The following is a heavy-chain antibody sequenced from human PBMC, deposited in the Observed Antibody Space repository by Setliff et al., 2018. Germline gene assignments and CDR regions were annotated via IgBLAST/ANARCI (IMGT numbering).Heavy chain of an antibody. CDR1: GGSISSSSYY. CDR3: ARLGSARYDSSGYYPDNWFDP. V-gene: IGHV4-39*01. Sequence: SETLSLTCTVSGGSISSSSYYWGWIRQPPGRGLEWIGSIYYSGGTYYNPSLKSRVTISVDTSKNQFSLKLSSVTAADTAVYYCARLGSARYDSSGYYPDNWFDPWVPETLLVTVSS. D-gene: IGHD3-22*01. J-gene: IGHJ5*02. CDR2: IYYSGGT.